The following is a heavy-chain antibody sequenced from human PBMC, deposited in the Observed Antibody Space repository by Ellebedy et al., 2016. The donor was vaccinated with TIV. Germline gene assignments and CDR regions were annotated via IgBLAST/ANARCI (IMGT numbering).Heavy chain of an antibody. J-gene: IGHJ4*02. CDR2: ISRNGGST. Sequence: PGGSLRLSCTASTFTFTNYAMTWVRQAPGKGLEWVSTISRNGGSTYYADSVKGRFTISRDNSKDTLFLQMISLRAEDTAVYYCAKGKLGTFDYWGQGTLVVVSS. CDR1: TFTFTNYA. CDR3: AKGKLGTFDY. V-gene: IGHV3-23*01. D-gene: IGHD7-27*01.